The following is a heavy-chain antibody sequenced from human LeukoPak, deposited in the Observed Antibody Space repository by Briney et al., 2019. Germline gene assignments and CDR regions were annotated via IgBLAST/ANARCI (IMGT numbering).Heavy chain of an antibody. V-gene: IGHV4-59*08. D-gene: IGHD6-19*01. CDR3: ARHLGRAGIAVANYFDY. CDR1: GGSISSYY. Sequence: SETLSLTCTVAGGSISSYYWSWIRQPPGKGLEWNGYIYYSGSTNYNPSLKSRVTISVDTSKNQFSLKLSSVTAADTAVYYCARHLGRAGIAVANYFDYWGQGTLVTVSS. J-gene: IGHJ4*02. CDR2: IYYSGST.